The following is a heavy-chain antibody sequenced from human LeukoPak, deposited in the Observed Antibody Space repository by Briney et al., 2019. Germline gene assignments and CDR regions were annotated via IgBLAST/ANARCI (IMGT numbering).Heavy chain of an antibody. V-gene: IGHV3-43D*03. D-gene: IGHD3-9*01. CDR2: ISWDGGST. CDR3: ARDNVLRYFDWLLNTRVLYYYYMDV. Sequence: PGGSLRLSCAASGFTFDDYAMHWVRQAPGKGLEWVSLISWDGGSTYYADSVKGRFTISRDNSKNSLYLQMNSLRAEDTAVCYCARDNVLRYFDWLLNTRVLYYYYMDVWGKGTTVTVSS. CDR1: GFTFDDYA. J-gene: IGHJ6*03.